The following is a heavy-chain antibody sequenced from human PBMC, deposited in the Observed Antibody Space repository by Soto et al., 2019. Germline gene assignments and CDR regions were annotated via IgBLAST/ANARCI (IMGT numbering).Heavy chain of an antibody. CDR2: ISGSGGST. J-gene: IGHJ6*02. Sequence: EVQLLESGGGLVQPGGSLRLSCAASGFTFSSYAMSWVRQAPGKGLEWVSAISGSGGSTYYADSVKGRFTISRDNSKNTLYLQMNSLRAEDTAVYYCAKDGGYCSGGSGYSIRYYYGMDVWGQGTTVTVSS. V-gene: IGHV3-23*01. CDR3: AKDGGYCSGGSGYSIRYYYGMDV. CDR1: GFTFSSYA. D-gene: IGHD2-15*01.